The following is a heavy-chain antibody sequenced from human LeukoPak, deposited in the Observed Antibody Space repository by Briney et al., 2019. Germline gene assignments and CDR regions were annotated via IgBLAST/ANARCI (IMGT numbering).Heavy chain of an antibody. D-gene: IGHD3-22*01. CDR2: ISGSGGST. Sequence: GGSLRLSCAASGFTFSSYAMSWVRQAPGKGLEWVSAISGSGGSTYYADSVKGRFTISRDNSKNTLYPQMNSLRAEDTAVYYCAKESDYDSSGYYPPEIDYWGQGTLVTVSS. J-gene: IGHJ4*02. V-gene: IGHV3-23*01. CDR1: GFTFSSYA. CDR3: AKESDYDSSGYYPPEIDY.